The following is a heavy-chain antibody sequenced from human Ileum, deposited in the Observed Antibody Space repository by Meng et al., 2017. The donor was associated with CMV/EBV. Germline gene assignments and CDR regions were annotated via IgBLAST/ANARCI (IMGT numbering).Heavy chain of an antibody. J-gene: IGHJ5*02. CDR3: ARGAYSSVWHAWFDP. CDR2: IYYSGST. CDR1: GTSISSYSYS. D-gene: IGHD6-19*01. Sequence: GTSISSYSYSWGWIRQPPGKGLEWIGSIYYSGSTHYNPSLKSRVTISADTSKKHFSLNLSSVTAADTAVYYCARGAYSSVWHAWFDPWGQGTLVTVSS. V-gene: IGHV4-39*07.